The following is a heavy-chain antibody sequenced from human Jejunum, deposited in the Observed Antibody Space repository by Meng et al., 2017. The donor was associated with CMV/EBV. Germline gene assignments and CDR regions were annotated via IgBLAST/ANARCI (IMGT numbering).Heavy chain of an antibody. D-gene: IGHD1/OR15-1a*01. CDR1: YIFRDHY. CDR2: IHPKSGAM. J-gene: IGHJ5*02. V-gene: IGHV1-2*02. CDR3: ARGGTELEHRRSWFDP. Sequence: YIFRDHYISWVRQAPGQGLEWMGWIHPKSGAMNYEDKFQGRVAMTSDTSFSTAYMELRSLRSDDRAVYYCARGGTELEHRRSWFDPWGQGTLVTVSS.